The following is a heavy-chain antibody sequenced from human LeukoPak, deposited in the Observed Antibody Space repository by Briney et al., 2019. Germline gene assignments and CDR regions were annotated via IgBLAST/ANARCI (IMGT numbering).Heavy chain of an antibody. CDR1: IGSISSFY. CDR2: IYYLGST. V-gene: IGHV4-59*08. J-gene: IGHJ4*02. CDR3: ARHLAVAATGFDY. D-gene: IGHD2-15*01. Sequence: SETLSLTCTVSIGSISSFYWSWVRQPPGKGLEWIGYIYYLGSTNYNPSLKSRVTISVDTSRNHFSLRLSSVTATDTAVYYCARHLAVAATGFDYWGQGILVTVSS.